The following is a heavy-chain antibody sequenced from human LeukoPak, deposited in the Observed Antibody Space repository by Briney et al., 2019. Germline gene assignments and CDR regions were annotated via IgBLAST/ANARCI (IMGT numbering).Heavy chain of an antibody. D-gene: IGHD3-10*01. Sequence: SETLSLTCTVSGGSISSYYWSWIRQPPGKGLEWIGYIYYSGSTNYNPSLKSRVTISVDTSKNQFSLKLSSVTAADTAVYYCARAPYGSGSYYVNYYYYMDVWGKGTTVAISS. V-gene: IGHV4-59*01. CDR1: GGSISSYY. J-gene: IGHJ6*03. CDR2: IYYSGST. CDR3: ARAPYGSGSYYVNYYYYMDV.